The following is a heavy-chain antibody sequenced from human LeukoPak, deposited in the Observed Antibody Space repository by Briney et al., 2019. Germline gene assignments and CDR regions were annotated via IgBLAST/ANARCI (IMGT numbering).Heavy chain of an antibody. CDR3: ARELWFANAPGSWLDP. D-gene: IGHD3-10*01. J-gene: IGHJ5*02. V-gene: IGHV4-59*12. CDR2: IYYSGST. Sequence: SETLSLTCTVSGGSIGSYYWSWIRQPPGKGLEWIGYIYYSGSTNYSPSLKSRVTISVDTSKNQFSLRLNSVTAADTAVYYCARELWFANAPGSWLDPWGQGTLVTVSS. CDR1: GGSIGSYY.